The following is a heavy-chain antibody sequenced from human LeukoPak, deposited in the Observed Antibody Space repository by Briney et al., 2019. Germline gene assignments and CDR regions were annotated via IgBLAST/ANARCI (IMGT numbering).Heavy chain of an antibody. Sequence: GSSVKVSCKASGGTFSSYAISWVRQAPGQGLKWMGRIIPIFGIANYAQKFQGRVTITADKSTSTAYMELSSLRSEDTAVYYCASERDQLLLRYYYYYYGMDVWGQGTTGTVSS. D-gene: IGHD2-2*01. J-gene: IGHJ6*02. CDR1: GGTFSSYA. V-gene: IGHV1-69*04. CDR2: IIPIFGIA. CDR3: ASERDQLLLRYYYYYYGMDV.